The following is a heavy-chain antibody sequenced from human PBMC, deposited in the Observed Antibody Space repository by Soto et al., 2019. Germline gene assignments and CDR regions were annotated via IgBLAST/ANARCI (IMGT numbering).Heavy chain of an antibody. D-gene: IGHD1-20*01. V-gene: IGHV3-21*01. Sequence: EVQLVESGGGLVKPGGSLRLSCAASGFTFSSYRMNWVRQAPGKGLEWVSSISSSSSYIYYADSVKGRFTISRDNAKNSLYLQMNSLRAEDTAVYYCARGILTGTEAYWGQGTLVTVSS. CDR3: ARGILTGTEAY. J-gene: IGHJ4*02. CDR1: GFTFSSYR. CDR2: ISSSSSYI.